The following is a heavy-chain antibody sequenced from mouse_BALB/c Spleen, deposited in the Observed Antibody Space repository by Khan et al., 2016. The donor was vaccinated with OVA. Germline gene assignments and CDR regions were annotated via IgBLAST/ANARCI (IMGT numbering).Heavy chain of an antibody. CDR2: IWSAGST. CDR1: GFSLTNYS. Sequence: QVQLQQPGPGLVQPSQSLSITCTVSGFSLTNYSLHWVRQSPGKGLEWLGVIWSAGSTDYNAAFISRLTIRKDNSRSQVFFKMNSLQPNDTAIYYCARRVYDYGRGALFAYWGQGTLVTVSA. V-gene: IGHV2-2*02. J-gene: IGHJ3*01. D-gene: IGHD2-4*01. CDR3: ARRVYDYGRGALFAY.